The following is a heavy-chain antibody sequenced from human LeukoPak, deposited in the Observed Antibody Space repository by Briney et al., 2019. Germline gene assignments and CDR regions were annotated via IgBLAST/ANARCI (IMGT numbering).Heavy chain of an antibody. D-gene: IGHD3-9*01. Sequence: GGSLRLSCAASGFTFSIYWMSWVRQAPGKRLEWVANIKQDGSEKYYVDSVKGRFTISRDNAKNSLYLQMNSLRAEDKAVYYCARGPIGGPAGYYDILTGRYYFDYWGQGTLVTVSS. V-gene: IGHV3-7*01. CDR3: ARGPIGGPAGYYDILTGRYYFDY. CDR2: IKQDGSEK. J-gene: IGHJ4*02. CDR1: GFTFSIYW.